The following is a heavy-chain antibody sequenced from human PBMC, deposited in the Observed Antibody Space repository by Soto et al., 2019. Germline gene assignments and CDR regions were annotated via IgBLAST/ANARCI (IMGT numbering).Heavy chain of an antibody. J-gene: IGHJ4*02. CDR3: AREVVPAAMSAAGDFDY. Sequence: PSETLSLTCAVSGYSISSGYYCGWIRQPPGKGLEWIGSIYHSGSTYYNPSLKSRVTISVDTSKNQFSLKLSSVTAADTAVYYCAREVVPAAMSAAGDFDYWGQGTLVTVSS. CDR2: IYHSGST. CDR1: GYSISSGYY. D-gene: IGHD2-2*01. V-gene: IGHV4-38-2*02.